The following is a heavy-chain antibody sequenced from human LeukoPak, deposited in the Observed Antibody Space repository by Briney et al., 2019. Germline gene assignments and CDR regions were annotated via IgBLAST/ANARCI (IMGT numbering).Heavy chain of an antibody. V-gene: IGHV3-30*04. CDR1: GFPFSSYA. CDR2: ISYDGSNK. D-gene: IGHD2-15*01. CDR3: ARAVVVEGPYDY. Sequence: GGSLRLSCAASGFPFSSYAMHWVRQAPGKGREWVAVISYDGSNKYYADSVKGRFTISRDKSKNTLYLQMNSLRAEDTAVYYCARAVVVEGPYDYWGQGTLVTVSS. J-gene: IGHJ4*02.